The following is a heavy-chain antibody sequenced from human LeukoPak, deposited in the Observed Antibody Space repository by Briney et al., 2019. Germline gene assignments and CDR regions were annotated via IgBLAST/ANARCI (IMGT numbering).Heavy chain of an antibody. CDR2: IYYSGST. Sequence: SETLSLTCTVSGGSLSRYYWSWIRQPPGRGLEWIGYIYYSGSTNYNPSLKSRVTISLDTSRNQFSLKLSSVTAADTAVYYCARGSTGSGSSFDYWGQGTLVTVSS. D-gene: IGHD3-10*01. J-gene: IGHJ4*02. CDR1: GGSLSRYY. V-gene: IGHV4-59*01. CDR3: ARGSTGSGSSFDY.